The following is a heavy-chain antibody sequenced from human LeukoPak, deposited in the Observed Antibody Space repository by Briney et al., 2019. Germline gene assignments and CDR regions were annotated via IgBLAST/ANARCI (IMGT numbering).Heavy chain of an antibody. J-gene: IGHJ4*02. CDR1: GFTFSSYG. CDR2: ISGIGGST. CDR3: ATSYSNVLFFFHGTLDY. Sequence: PGGSLRLSCAVSGFTFSSYGMSWVRQAPGKGLEWVSAISGIGGSTYYADSVKGRFTISRDNSTNTLYLQMNSLTAEDTAVYYCATSYSNVLFFFHGTLDYWGQGILVAVSS. V-gene: IGHV3-23*01. D-gene: IGHD1/OR15-1a*01.